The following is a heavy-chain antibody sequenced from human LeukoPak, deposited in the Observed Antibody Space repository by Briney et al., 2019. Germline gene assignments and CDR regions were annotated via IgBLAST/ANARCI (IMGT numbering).Heavy chain of an antibody. D-gene: IGHD3-22*01. Sequence: GGSLRLSCAASGFTLSSYEMNWVRQAPGKGLEWVSYISSSGSTIYYADSVKGRFTISRDNAKNTLYLQMNSLRAEDTAVYYCARDNYYDSSGSNDYWGQGTLVTVSS. V-gene: IGHV3-48*03. CDR1: GFTLSSYE. J-gene: IGHJ4*02. CDR2: ISSSGSTI. CDR3: ARDNYYDSSGSNDY.